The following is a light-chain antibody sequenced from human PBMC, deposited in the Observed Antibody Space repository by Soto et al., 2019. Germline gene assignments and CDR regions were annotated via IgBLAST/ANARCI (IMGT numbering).Light chain of an antibody. Sequence: DIQVTQSPSSLSASVGDRVTITCRASQSISNYLNWYQQKPMKAPKLLIYAASSLQGGVSSRFSGSGSGTHFTLTITSLQPEDFATYYCQQTYSAPWTFGQGTKVDIK. CDR2: AAS. J-gene: IGKJ1*01. V-gene: IGKV1-39*01. CDR3: QQTYSAPWT. CDR1: QSISNY.